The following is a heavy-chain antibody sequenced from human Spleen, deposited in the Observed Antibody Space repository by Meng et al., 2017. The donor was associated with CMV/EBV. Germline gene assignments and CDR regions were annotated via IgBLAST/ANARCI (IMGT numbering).Heavy chain of an antibody. D-gene: IGHD1/OR15-1a*01. J-gene: IGHJ4*02. V-gene: IGHV7-4-1*02. CDR3: AEGTRNSADY. CDR1: GYIFSTYA. CDR2: INTNTGNP. Sequence: QVQLVQSVAELKKPGASVKVSCKASGYIFSTYAIHWVRQAPGQGLEWMGWINTNTGNPTYAQGFTGRFVFSLDTSVTTAYLQISSLKAEDTAVYYCAEGTRNSADYWGQGTLVTVSS.